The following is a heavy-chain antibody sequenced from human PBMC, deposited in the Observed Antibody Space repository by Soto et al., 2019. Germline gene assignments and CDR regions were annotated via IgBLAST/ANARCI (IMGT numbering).Heavy chain of an antibody. CDR2: HHSDST. V-gene: IGHV4-4*09. CDR1: GGSMRGQH. D-gene: IGHD3-16*01. J-gene: IGHJ4*02. CDR3: ATYTVGEGGRGY. Sequence: QVQLQESGPGLVKPSETLSLTCTVSGGSMRGQHWSWIRQPPGKGLEWIGHHSDSTNYNPSLKSRITISTDTSKYPSSLKLSSVTAADTAVYYCATYTVGEGGRGYWGQGTLVTVSS.